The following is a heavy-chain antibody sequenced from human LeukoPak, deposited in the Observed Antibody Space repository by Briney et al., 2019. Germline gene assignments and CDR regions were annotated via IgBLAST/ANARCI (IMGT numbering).Heavy chain of an antibody. J-gene: IGHJ4*02. CDR1: GGSFSGYY. D-gene: IGHD3-22*01. Sequence: SETLSLTCAVYGGSFSGYYWSWIRQPPGKGLEWIGEINHSGSTNYNPSLKSRVTISVDTSKNQFSLKLSSVTAADTAVYYCARDPVYYYDSSGYFDYWGQGTLVTVSS. CDR3: ARDPVYYYDSSGYFDY. CDR2: INHSGST. V-gene: IGHV4-34*01.